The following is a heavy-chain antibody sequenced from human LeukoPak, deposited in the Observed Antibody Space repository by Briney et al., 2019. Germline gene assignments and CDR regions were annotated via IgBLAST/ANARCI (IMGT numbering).Heavy chain of an antibody. Sequence: SVKVSCKASGGTFSSYAISWVRQAPGQGLEWMGRIIPILGIANYAQKFQGRVTITADKSTSTAYVELSSLRSEDTAVYYCARGRLGEGYFDYWGQGTLVTVSS. D-gene: IGHD2-21*01. CDR3: ARGRLGEGYFDY. CDR2: IIPILGIA. V-gene: IGHV1-69*04. J-gene: IGHJ4*02. CDR1: GGTFSSYA.